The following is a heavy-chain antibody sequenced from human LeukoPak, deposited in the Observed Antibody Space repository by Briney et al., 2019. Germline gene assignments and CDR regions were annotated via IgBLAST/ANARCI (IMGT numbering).Heavy chain of an antibody. Sequence: ASVNVSCKASGGTFSSYAISWVRQAPGQGLEWMGGIIPIFGTANYAQKFQGRVTITADESTSTAYMELSSLRSEDTAVYYCASSLQLLLRGPLDYWGQGTLVTVSS. CDR3: ASSLQLLLRGPLDY. CDR2: IIPIFGTA. V-gene: IGHV1-69*13. J-gene: IGHJ4*02. D-gene: IGHD2-15*01. CDR1: GGTFSSYA.